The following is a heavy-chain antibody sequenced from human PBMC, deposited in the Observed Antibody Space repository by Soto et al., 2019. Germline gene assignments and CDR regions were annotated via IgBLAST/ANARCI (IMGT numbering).Heavy chain of an antibody. V-gene: IGHV3-15*01. CDR2: IKGKTHGGTT. J-gene: IGHJ1*01. Sequence: PGGSLRLSCAASGFTFSNAWMTWVRQAPGKGLEWVGRIKGKTHGGTTDYAAPVKGRFTISRDDSKNTLFLQVNSLKTEDTAVYYCTTGSCGGGGCYSIQHWGQGTLVTVSS. CDR3: TTGSCGGGGCYSIQH. D-gene: IGHD2-15*01. CDR1: GFTFSNAW.